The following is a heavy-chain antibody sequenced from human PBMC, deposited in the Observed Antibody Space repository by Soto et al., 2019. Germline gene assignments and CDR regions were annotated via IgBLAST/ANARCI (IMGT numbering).Heavy chain of an antibody. J-gene: IGHJ4*02. CDR3: AKDGGYAYYDSSGYYFGY. CDR2: ISGSGGST. D-gene: IGHD3-22*01. V-gene: IGHV3-23*01. CDR1: GFTFSSYA. Sequence: PXGSLRLSCAASGFTFSSYAMSWVRQAPGKGLEWVSAISGSGGSTYYADSVKGRFTISRDNSKNTLYLQMNSLRAEDTAVYYCAKDGGYAYYDSSGYYFGYWGQGTLVTVS.